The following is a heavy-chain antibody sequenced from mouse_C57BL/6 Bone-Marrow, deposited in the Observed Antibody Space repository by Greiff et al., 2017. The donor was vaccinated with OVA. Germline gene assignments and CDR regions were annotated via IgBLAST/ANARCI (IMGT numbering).Heavy chain of an antibody. Sequence: QVQLQQSGAELARPGASVKLSCKASGYTFTSYGISWVKQRTGQGLEWIGEIYPRSGNTYYNEKFKGKATLTADKSSSTAYMELRSLTSEDSAVYFGARPHYYGSTWSMDYWGQGTSVTVSS. V-gene: IGHV1-81*01. CDR1: GYTFTSYG. CDR2: IYPRSGNT. CDR3: ARPHYYGSTWSMDY. J-gene: IGHJ4*01. D-gene: IGHD1-1*01.